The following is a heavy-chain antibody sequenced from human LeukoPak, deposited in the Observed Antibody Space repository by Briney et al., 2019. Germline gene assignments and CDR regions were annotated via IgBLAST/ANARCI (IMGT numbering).Heavy chain of an antibody. Sequence: GGSLRLSCAASGFTFSSYSMNWVRQAPGKGLEWVSSISSSSSYIYYADSVKGRFTISRDNAKNSLYLQMNSLRAEDTAVYYCAADLPYSNYGPLDYWGQGTLVTVSS. D-gene: IGHD4-11*01. J-gene: IGHJ4*02. CDR1: GFTFSSYS. CDR2: ISSSSSYI. CDR3: AADLPYSNYGPLDY. V-gene: IGHV3-21*01.